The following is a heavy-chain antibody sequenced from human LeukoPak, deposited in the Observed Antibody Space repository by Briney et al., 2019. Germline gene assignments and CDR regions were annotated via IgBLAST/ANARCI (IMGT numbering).Heavy chain of an antibody. Sequence: GSLRLSCVVSGLTFPSYLMSWVRQAPGKGLEWVANIKHDGSEKYYADSVKGRFTISRDNAKNSVYLQVSSLRAEDTAVYYCARDNYELLAGFLGLVDHWGQGTRVTVSS. CDR3: ARDNYELLAGFLGLVDH. V-gene: IGHV3-7*01. CDR2: IKHDGSEK. J-gene: IGHJ4*02. D-gene: IGHD6-19*01. CDR1: GLTFPSYL.